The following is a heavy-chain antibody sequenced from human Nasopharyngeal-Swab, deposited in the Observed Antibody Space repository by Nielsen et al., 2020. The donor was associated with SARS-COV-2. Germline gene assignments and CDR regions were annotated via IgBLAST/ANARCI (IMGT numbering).Heavy chain of an antibody. Sequence: ASVKVSCKVSGYTLTELSMHWVRQAPGKGLEWMGGFDPEAGETIYAQKFQGRVTMTEDTSTDTAYMELSSLRSEDTAVYYCRVVPAAMWYYYYGMDVWGQGTTVTVSS. CDR2: FDPEAGET. CDR1: GYTLTELS. J-gene: IGHJ6*02. D-gene: IGHD2-2*01. CDR3: RVVPAAMWYYYYGMDV. V-gene: IGHV1-24*01.